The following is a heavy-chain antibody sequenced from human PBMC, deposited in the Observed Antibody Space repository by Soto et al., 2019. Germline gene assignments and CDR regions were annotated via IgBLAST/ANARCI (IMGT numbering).Heavy chain of an antibody. CDR3: ARDLSLQLGTYYYYGMDV. CDR2: IYYSGRT. D-gene: IGHD7-27*01. J-gene: IGHJ6*02. CDR1: GGSISSGGNY. Sequence: QVQLQESGPGLVKPSQTLSLTCTVSGGSISSGGNYWGWIRQHPGKGLEWIGYIYYSGRTYYNPSRKSRVTISVDTSKTQFSLKLSSVTAADTAVYYCARDLSLQLGTYYYYGMDVWGQGTTVTVSS. V-gene: IGHV4-31*03.